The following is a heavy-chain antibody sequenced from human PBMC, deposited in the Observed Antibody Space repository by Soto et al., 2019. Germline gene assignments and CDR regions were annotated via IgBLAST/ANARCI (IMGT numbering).Heavy chain of an antibody. V-gene: IGHV3-30-3*01. D-gene: IGHD6-19*01. Sequence: QVQLVESGGGVVQPGRSLRLSCTASGFIFSNFAMHWVRQAPGKGLEWVALISYDGSSKSYADSVKGRFIISRDNSKNTLYLQMNSLRAEDAAVYYCARDSSGSGWYGTSDYWGQGTLVTVSS. CDR1: GFIFSNFA. CDR3: ARDSSGSGWYGTSDY. J-gene: IGHJ4*02. CDR2: ISYDGSSK.